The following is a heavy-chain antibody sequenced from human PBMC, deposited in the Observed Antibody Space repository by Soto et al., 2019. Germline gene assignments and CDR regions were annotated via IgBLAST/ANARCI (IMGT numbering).Heavy chain of an antibody. J-gene: IGHJ6*02. CDR1: GYTFTSYG. D-gene: IGHD3-22*01. CDR2: INAGNGNT. Sequence: ASVKVSCKASGYTFTSYGIHWVRQAPGQRLEWTGWINAGNGNTKYSEKFQGRVTITRDTSASTAYLELSSLRSEDTAAYYCARDPNDSSAYYHHYYYGMDVWGQGTTVTVSS. V-gene: IGHV1-3*01. CDR3: ARDPNDSSAYYHHYYYGMDV.